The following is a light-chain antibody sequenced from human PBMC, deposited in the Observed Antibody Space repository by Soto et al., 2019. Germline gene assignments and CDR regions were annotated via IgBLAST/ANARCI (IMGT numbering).Light chain of an antibody. V-gene: IGLV1-40*01. J-gene: IGLJ1*01. CDR2: GNS. Sequence: VWTQPASVARAPGRRVTISGTGSSSNIGAGYDVHWYQQLPGTAPKLLIYGNSNRPSGVPDRFSGSKSGTSASLAITGLQAEDEADYYCQSYDSSLSGYVFGTGTKVTVL. CDR1: SSNIGAGYD. CDR3: QSYDSSLSGYV.